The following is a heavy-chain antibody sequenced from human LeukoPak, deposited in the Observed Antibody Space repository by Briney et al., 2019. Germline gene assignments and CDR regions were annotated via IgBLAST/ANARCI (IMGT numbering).Heavy chain of an antibody. Sequence: GSLRLSCAASGFTFSSYGMHWVRQAPGKGLEWVAFIRYDGSNKYYADSVKGRFTISRDNSKNTLYLQMNSLRAEDTAVYYCAKDLLERLVPVGTGDWGQGTLVTVSS. CDR2: IRYDGSNK. J-gene: IGHJ4*02. D-gene: IGHD1-1*01. CDR3: AKDLLERLVPVGTGD. V-gene: IGHV3-30*02. CDR1: GFTFSSYG.